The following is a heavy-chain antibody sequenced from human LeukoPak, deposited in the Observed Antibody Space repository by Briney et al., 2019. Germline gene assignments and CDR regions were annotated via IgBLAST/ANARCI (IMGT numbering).Heavy chain of an antibody. CDR3: ARKGTIFGVVIEYYFDY. CDR2: INPNSGGT. Sequence: ASVKVSCKASGYAFTATYMHWGRQAPGQGLRWMEWINPNSGGTNYAQKFQGRVTMTRDTSISTAYMELSRLRSDDTAVYYCARKGTIFGVVIEYYFDYWGQGTLVTVSS. V-gene: IGHV1-2*02. CDR1: GYAFTATY. J-gene: IGHJ4*02. D-gene: IGHD3-3*01.